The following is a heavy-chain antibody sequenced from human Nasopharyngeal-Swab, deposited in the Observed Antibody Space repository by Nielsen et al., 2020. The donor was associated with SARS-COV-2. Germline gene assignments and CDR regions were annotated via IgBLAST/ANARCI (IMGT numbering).Heavy chain of an antibody. J-gene: IGHJ4*02. V-gene: IGHV3-30*18. CDR2: ISYDGTNNK. D-gene: IGHD6-19*01. CDR3: AKLIAVTGSDY. Sequence: WIRQPPGKGLEWVAVISYDGTNNKYYGDSVKGRFTISRDNSKNTLYLQMNSLRAEDTAAYYCAKLIAVTGSDYWGQGTLVTVSS.